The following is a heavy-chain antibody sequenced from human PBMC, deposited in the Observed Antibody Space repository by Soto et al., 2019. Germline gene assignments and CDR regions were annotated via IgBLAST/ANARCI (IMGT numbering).Heavy chain of an antibody. CDR1: GGSISSYY. CDR2: IYYSGST. J-gene: IGHJ4*02. V-gene: IGHV4-59*01. D-gene: IGHD2-15*01. CDR3: ARGAKDGRDY. Sequence: SETLSLTCTVSGGSISSYYWSWIRQPPGKGLEWIGYIYYSGSTNYNPSLKSRVTISVDTSKNQFSLKLSSVTAADTAVYYCARGAKDGRDYWGRGTLVTVSS.